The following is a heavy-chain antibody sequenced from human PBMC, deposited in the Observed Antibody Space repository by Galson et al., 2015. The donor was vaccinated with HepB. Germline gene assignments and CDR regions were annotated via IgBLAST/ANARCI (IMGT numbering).Heavy chain of an antibody. V-gene: IGHV3-74*01. CDR1: GFTFSSYW. J-gene: IGHJ3*02. CDR2: INSDGSST. CDR3: ARDPTYYYDSSGYYYSREDAFDI. D-gene: IGHD3-22*01. Sequence: SLRLSCAASGFTFSSYWMHWVRQAPGKGLVWVSRINSDGSSTSYADSVKGRFTISRDNAKNTLYLQMNSLRAEDTAVYYCARDPTYYYDSSGYYYSREDAFDIWGQGTMVTVSS.